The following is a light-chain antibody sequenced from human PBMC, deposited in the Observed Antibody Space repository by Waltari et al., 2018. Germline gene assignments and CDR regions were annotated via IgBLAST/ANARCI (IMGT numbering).Light chain of an antibody. V-gene: IGKV2-29*02. CDR1: QSLLHSDGKTY. J-gene: IGKJ1*01. CDR2: EVS. CDR3: MQGIDLWT. Sequence: DIVMTQTPLSLSVTPGQPASISCKSSQSLLHSDGKTYLYWYLQKPGQSPQLLMYEVSNRFSGVPDRFSGSGSGTDFTLKISRVVADDVGIYYCMQGIDLWTFGQGTKVEIK.